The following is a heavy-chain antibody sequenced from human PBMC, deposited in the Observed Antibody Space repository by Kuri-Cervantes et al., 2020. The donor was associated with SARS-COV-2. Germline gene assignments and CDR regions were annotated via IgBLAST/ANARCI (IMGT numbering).Heavy chain of an antibody. CDR2: IYSGGSA. D-gene: IGHD3-10*01. Sequence: GESLKISCAASGFTVSSNYMSWVRQAPGKGLEWVSVIYSGGSAYYADSVKGRFTVSRDNSKNTLYLQMNSLRAEDTAVYYCAGEVLDAFDIWGQGIMVTVSS. J-gene: IGHJ3*02. V-gene: IGHV3-66*02. CDR1: GFTVSSNY. CDR3: AGEVLDAFDI.